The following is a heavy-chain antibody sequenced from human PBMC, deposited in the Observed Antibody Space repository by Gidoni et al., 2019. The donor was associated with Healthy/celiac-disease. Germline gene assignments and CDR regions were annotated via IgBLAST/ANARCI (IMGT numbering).Heavy chain of an antibody. D-gene: IGHD6-19*01. CDR1: CGSFSGYY. V-gene: IGHV4-34*01. CDR2: INHSGST. J-gene: IGHJ4*02. Sequence: QVQLQQWGAGLLMPPETLSLTCAVYCGSFSGYYWSWIRQPPGKGLEWIGEINHSGSTNYNPSLKSRVTISVDTSKNQFSLKLSSVTAADTAVYYCATITRVAGTRGYDYWGQGTLVTVSS. CDR3: ATITRVAGTRGYDY.